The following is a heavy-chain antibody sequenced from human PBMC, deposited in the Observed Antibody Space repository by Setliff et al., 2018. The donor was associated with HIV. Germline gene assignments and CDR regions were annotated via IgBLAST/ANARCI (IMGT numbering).Heavy chain of an antibody. V-gene: IGHV4-61*05. CDR1: GGSISSSSYY. J-gene: IGHJ4*02. D-gene: IGHD3-22*01. CDR2: IYYTGGT. Sequence: PSETLSLTCTVSGGSISSSSYYWSWIRQPPGKELEWIGYIYYTGGTTYNPSLKSRVTISVDTSKNQFSLKLSSVTAADTAVYYCARGQYYYDSSGRELDYWGQGTLVTV. CDR3: ARGQYYYDSSGRELDY.